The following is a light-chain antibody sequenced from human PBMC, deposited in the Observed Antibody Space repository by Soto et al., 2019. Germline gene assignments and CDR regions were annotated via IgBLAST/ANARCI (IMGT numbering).Light chain of an antibody. CDR1: SSDVGGYNY. Sequence: QSVLTQPASVSGSPGQSITISCTGTSSDVGGYNYVSWYQQHPGKAHKLMIYDVSNRPSGVSNRFSGSKSGNTASLTISGLQAEDEADYYCSSYTSSSTPLYVFGTGTKLTVL. CDR2: DVS. CDR3: SSYTSSSTPLYV. V-gene: IGLV2-14*01. J-gene: IGLJ1*01.